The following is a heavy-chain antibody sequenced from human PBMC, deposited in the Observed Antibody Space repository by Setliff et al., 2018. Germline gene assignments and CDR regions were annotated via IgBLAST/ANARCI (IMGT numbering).Heavy chain of an antibody. J-gene: IGHJ4*02. V-gene: IGHV1-2*02. CDR3: ARGGVAAAGKKGVFEH. CDR1: AYSFTDYY. D-gene: IGHD6-13*01. Sequence: GASVKVSCKTSAYSFTDYYIQWVRQAPGQGLEWMGWINPNSGGTKYSPKFQGSASIVDQFQGRVSMTRDTSTSTVYMEINNLRPDDTAVYFCARGGVAAAGKKGVFEHWGQGTLVTVSS. CDR2: INPNSGGT.